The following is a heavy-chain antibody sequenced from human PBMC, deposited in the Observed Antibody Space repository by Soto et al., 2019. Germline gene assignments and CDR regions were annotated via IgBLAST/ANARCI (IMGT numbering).Heavy chain of an antibody. Sequence: PGGSLRLSCAAFGFTFSNNYGLSWVRQARGKGLEWVSSISGSGDGISYADSVKGRFTISIDNSKNTLYLQMNSLRAEDTAIYSCAKKYRGNYPFDTWGQGTLVTASS. D-gene: IGHD1-26*01. CDR3: AKKYRGNYPFDT. CDR1: GFTFSNNYG. J-gene: IGHJ4*02. V-gene: IGHV3-23*01. CDR2: ISGSGDGI.